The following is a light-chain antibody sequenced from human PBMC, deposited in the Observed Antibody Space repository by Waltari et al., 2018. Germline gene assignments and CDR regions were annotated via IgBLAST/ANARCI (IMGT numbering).Light chain of an antibody. V-gene: IGLV1-44*01. CDR3: ASWDDSLNGWV. Sequence: QSVLTQPPSASGTPGQRVTISCSGGSSNIGSNVVTWYQQFPGTAPKLLIYSSSQRPSGVPDRFSGSKSGTSASLAISGLQSEDEVDFYCASWDDSLNGWVFGGGTKLTVL. J-gene: IGLJ3*02. CDR2: SSS. CDR1: SSNIGSNV.